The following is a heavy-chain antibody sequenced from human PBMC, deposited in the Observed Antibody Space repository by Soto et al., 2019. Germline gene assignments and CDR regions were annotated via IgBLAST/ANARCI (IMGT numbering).Heavy chain of an antibody. J-gene: IGHJ4*02. CDR2: INPNSGGT. Sequence: QVQLVQSGAEVKKPGASVKVSCKASGYTFTGYYMHWVRQAPGQGLEWMGWINPNSGGTNYAQKFQGWVTMTSDTSISTAYMELSRLRSDDTAVYYCARASVYYYDSSGFTQFDYWGQGTLVTVSS. CDR3: ARASVYYYDSSGFTQFDY. D-gene: IGHD3-22*01. CDR1: GYTFTGYY. V-gene: IGHV1-2*04.